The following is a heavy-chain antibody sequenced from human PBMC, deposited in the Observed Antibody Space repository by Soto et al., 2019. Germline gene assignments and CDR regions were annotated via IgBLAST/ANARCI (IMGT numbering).Heavy chain of an antibody. CDR3: ARHGRYSSSSGYYYYGMDV. D-gene: IGHD6-6*01. J-gene: IGHJ6*02. CDR2: ISAYNGNT. CDR1: GYTFTSYG. V-gene: IGHV1-18*01. Sequence: QVQLVQSGAEVKKPGASVKVSCKASGYTFTSYGISWVRQAPGQGLEWMAWISAYNGNTNYAQKLQGRVTMTTDTSTSTAYMELRSLRSDDTAVYYCARHGRYSSSSGYYYYGMDVWGQGTTVTVSS.